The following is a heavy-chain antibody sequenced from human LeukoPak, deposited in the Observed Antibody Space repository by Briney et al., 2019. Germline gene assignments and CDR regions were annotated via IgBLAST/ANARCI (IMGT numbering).Heavy chain of an antibody. CDR3: ARDQGGLLDELDY. Sequence: GASVKVSCKASGGTFSSYAISWVRQAPGQGLEWMGGIIPIFGTANYAQKFQGRVTIPADESTSTAYMGLSSMRSEDTAVYYCARDQGGLLDELDYWGQGTLVTVSS. CDR1: GGTFSSYA. D-gene: IGHD3-16*01. J-gene: IGHJ4*02. CDR2: IIPIFGTA. V-gene: IGHV1-69*01.